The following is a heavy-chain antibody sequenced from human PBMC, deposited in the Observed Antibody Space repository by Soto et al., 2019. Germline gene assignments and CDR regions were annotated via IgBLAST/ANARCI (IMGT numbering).Heavy chain of an antibody. J-gene: IGHJ6*03. Sequence: SETLSVTCTVSGGFISSYYWSWSRQPPGKGLEWIGYIYYSGSTNYNPSLKSRVTISVDTSKNQFSLKLSSVTAADTAVYYCARDFRYYDFWSGSLTSGYMDVWDKGTTVTVSS. V-gene: IGHV4-59*01. D-gene: IGHD3-3*01. CDR2: IYYSGST. CDR3: ARDFRYYDFWSGSLTSGYMDV. CDR1: GGFISSYY.